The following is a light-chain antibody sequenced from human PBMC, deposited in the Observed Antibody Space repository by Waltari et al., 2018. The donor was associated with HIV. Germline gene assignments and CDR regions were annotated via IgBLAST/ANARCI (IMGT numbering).Light chain of an antibody. J-gene: IGLJ2*01. Sequence: FMLTPPHSVSESPGKAVTISCTRTSGVNASHYVQWHQTPPGSSPTTVIYEDSQRPSGVPDRFSGSIDSSSNSASLTISGLRTEDEADYYCQSYDTYSQVVFGGGTKLTVL. V-gene: IGLV6-57*01. CDR3: QSYDTYSQVV. CDR2: EDS. CDR1: SGVNASHY.